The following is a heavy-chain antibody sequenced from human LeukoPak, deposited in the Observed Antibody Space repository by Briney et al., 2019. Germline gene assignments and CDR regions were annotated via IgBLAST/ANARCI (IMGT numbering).Heavy chain of an antibody. CDR2: INHSGST. D-gene: IGHD3-9*01. Sequence: SETLSLTCAVYGGSFSGYYWSWIHQPPGKGLEWIGEINHSGSTNYNPSLKSRVTISVDTSKNQFSLKLSSVTAADTAVYYCARGRISYYDILTGYSPFFDYWGHGTLVT. V-gene: IGHV4-34*01. CDR3: ARGRISYYDILTGYSPFFDY. CDR1: GGSFSGYY. J-gene: IGHJ4*01.